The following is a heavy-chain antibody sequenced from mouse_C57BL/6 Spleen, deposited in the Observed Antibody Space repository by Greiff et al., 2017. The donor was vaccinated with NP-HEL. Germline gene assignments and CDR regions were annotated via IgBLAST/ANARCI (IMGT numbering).Heavy chain of an antibody. CDR1: GFSLTSYG. D-gene: IGHD1-1*01. J-gene: IGHJ4*01. CDR3: ARNHYYGSSYGAMDY. CDR2: IWSGGST. V-gene: IGHV2-2*01. Sequence: VKVVESGPGLVQPSQSLSITCTVSGFSLTSYGVHWVRQSPGKGLEWLGVIWSGGSTDYNAAFISRLSISKDNSKSQVFFKMNSLQADDTAIYYCARNHYYGSSYGAMDYWGQGTSVTVSS.